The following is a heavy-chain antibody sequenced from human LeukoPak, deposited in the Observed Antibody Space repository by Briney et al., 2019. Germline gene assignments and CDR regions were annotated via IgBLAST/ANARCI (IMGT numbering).Heavy chain of an antibody. V-gene: IGHV4-34*01. CDR3: AREPTLVVVAAYYYYGMDV. CDR2: INHSGST. D-gene: IGHD2-15*01. J-gene: IGHJ6*02. CDR1: GGSFSGYY. Sequence: PSETLSLTCAVYGGSFSGYYWSWIRQPPGKGLEWIGEINHSGSTNYNPSLKSRVTISVDTSKNQFSLKLSSVTAADTAVYYCAREPTLVVVAAYYYYGMDVWGQGTTVTVSS.